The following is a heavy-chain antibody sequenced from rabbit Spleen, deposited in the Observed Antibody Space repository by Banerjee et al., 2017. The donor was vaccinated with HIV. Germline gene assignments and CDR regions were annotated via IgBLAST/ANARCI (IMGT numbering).Heavy chain of an antibody. J-gene: IGHJ6*01. CDR2: IYTGNSGNT. Sequence: QQQLEESGGGLVQPEGSLTLTCTASGFSLSSSYWICWVRQAPGKGLEWIGCIYTGNSGNTYYASWAKGRFTISKTSSTTVTLQMTSLTAADTATYFCARDSGSSFSSYGMDLWGPGTLVTVS. CDR3: ARDSGSSFSSYGMDL. CDR1: GFSLSSSYW. V-gene: IGHV1S45*01. D-gene: IGHD8-1*01.